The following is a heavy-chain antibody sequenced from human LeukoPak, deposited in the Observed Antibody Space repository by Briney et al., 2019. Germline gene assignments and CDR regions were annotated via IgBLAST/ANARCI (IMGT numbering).Heavy chain of an antibody. Sequence: SGGSLRLSCAASGFTFSSYSMNWVRQAPGKGLEWVSYISSSSSTIYYADSVKGRFTISRDNAKNSLYLQMNSLRAEDTAVYYCARDPVGSGSYYTTNWFDPWGQGTLVTASS. CDR2: ISSSSSTI. V-gene: IGHV3-48*01. CDR1: GFTFSSYS. CDR3: ARDPVGSGSYYTTNWFDP. D-gene: IGHD3-10*01. J-gene: IGHJ5*02.